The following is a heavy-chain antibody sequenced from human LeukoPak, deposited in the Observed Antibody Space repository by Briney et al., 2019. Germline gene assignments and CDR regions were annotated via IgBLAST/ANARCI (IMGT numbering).Heavy chain of an antibody. CDR2: IYYSGST. CDR1: GGSISSVDYY. V-gene: IGHV4-30-4*01. D-gene: IGHD3-10*01. J-gene: IGHJ4*02. CDR3: AREGTMVRGAGSVDY. Sequence: SETLSLTCTVSGGSISSVDYYWSWIRQPPGKGLEWIGYIYYSGSTYYNPSLKSRVTISVDTSKNQFSLKLSSVTAADTAVYYCAREGTMVRGAGSVDYWGQGTLVTVSS.